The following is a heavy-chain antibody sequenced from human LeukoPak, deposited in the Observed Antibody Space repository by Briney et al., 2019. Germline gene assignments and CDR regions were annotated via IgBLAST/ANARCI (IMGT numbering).Heavy chain of an antibody. J-gene: IGHJ4*02. V-gene: IGHV4-34*01. D-gene: IGHD6-13*01. CDR2: INHSGST. CDR3: ARANRSAGTGFSDY. Sequence: SETLSLTCAVYGGSFSGYYWSWIRQPPGKGLEWIGEINHSGSTNYNPSLKSRVTISVDTSKNQFSLKLSSVIAADTAVYYCARANRSAGTGFSDYWGQGTLVTVSS. CDR1: GGSFSGYY.